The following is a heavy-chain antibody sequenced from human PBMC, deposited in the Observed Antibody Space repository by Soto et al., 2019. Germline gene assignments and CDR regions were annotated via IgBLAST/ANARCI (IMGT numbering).Heavy chain of an antibody. D-gene: IGHD2-15*01. Sequence: EVQLLESGGGLVQPGGSLRLSCAASGFTLGTYVMTWVRQAPGKGLEWVSAISGSGGSTNYADPVKGRFTISRDNTNNTLYLQMNRLGVEDTDVYYCAKDRKGSYCSGGTCYSCDYWGQGTLGTVPS. CDR1: GFTLGTYV. CDR2: ISGSGGST. CDR3: AKDRKGSYCSGGTCYSCDY. V-gene: IGHV3-23*01. J-gene: IGHJ4*02.